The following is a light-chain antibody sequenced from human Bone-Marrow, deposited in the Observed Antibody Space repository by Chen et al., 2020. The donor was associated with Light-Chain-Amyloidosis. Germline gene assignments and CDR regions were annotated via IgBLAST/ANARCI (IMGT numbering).Light chain of an antibody. CDR2: GSS. J-gene: IGKJ4*01. CDR1: QTISSNY. Sequence: EIVLTQSPGTLSLSPGEGANLSCRASQTISSNYLTWYQQKFGQAPRLRIYGSSSRATGIPDRFTGSGSGTDFTLTIIRLEPEDFAMYYCQQYGTSPLTFGGGIKVEIK. V-gene: IGKV3-20*01. CDR3: QQYGTSPLT.